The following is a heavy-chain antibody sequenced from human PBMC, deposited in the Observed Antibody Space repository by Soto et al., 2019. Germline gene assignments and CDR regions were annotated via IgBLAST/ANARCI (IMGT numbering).Heavy chain of an antibody. V-gene: IGHV1-46*03. D-gene: IGHD1-26*01. Sequence: QVRLVQSGAEVKKPGASVEVSCKAPAYTFTTYYIHWVRQAPGQGLEWMGIINPSGVSTNYAQKFQGRVTMTRDTSTSTVYMELSSVRSEDTAVYYCVSSGTYYDFPFDNWGQGTLVTVSS. CDR3: VSSGTYYDFPFDN. J-gene: IGHJ4*02. CDR1: AYTFTTYY. CDR2: INPSGVST.